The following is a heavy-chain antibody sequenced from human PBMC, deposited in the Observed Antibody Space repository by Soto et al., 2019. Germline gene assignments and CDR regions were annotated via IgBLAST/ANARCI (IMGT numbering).Heavy chain of an antibody. D-gene: IGHD2-8*02. CDR2: ISRDGGTK. J-gene: IGHJ4*02. Sequence: QVQLVEPGGGVVQPGRSLRLSCAVSGFTVSTYGMHWVRQAPGKGLEWVAVISRDGGTKYYADSVKGRFTIARDNSRNTLFREMNSLRGDDMAVYYCTGEVASGYWGQGTLVTVSS. V-gene: IGHV3-30*03. CDR1: GFTVSTYG. CDR3: TGEVASGY.